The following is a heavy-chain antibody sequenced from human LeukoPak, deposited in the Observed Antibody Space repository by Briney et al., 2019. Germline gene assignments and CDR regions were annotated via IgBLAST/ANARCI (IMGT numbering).Heavy chain of an antibody. Sequence: GGSLRLSCAASGFTFSSYAMSWVRQAPGKGLEWVSAISGSGGSTYYADSVKGRFTISRDNSKNTLYLQMNSLRAEDTAVYYCAKGDYDFWSGYYVLGAADYWGQGTPVTVSS. D-gene: IGHD3-3*01. J-gene: IGHJ4*02. CDR2: ISGSGGST. CDR3: AKGDYDFWSGYYVLGAADY. CDR1: GFTFSSYA. V-gene: IGHV3-23*01.